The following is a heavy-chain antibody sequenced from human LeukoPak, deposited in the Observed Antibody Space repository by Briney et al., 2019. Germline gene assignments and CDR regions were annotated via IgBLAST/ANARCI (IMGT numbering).Heavy chain of an antibody. CDR1: GGSFSDYY. V-gene: IGHV4-34*01. Sequence: PSETLSLTCAVYGGSFSDYYWSWIRQPPGKGLEWIGEINYSGSTYYNPSLKSRVTISVDTSKNQFSLKLSSVTAADTAVYYCARDDSGGLPLRYWGQGTLVTVSS. D-gene: IGHD4-17*01. CDR3: ARDDSGGLPLRY. J-gene: IGHJ4*02. CDR2: INYSGST.